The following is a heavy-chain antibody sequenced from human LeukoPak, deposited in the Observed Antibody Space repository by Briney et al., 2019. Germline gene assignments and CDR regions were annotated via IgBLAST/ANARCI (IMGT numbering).Heavy chain of an antibody. CDR1: GGSISSYY. V-gene: IGHV4-59*08. Sequence: SEPLSLTCTVSGGSISSYYWSWIRQPPGKGLEWIGYIYYSGSTNYNPSLKSRVTISVDTSKNQFSLKLSSVTAADTAVYYCARHGGRGYSYGLYNWFDPWGQGTLVTVSS. J-gene: IGHJ5*02. D-gene: IGHD5-18*01. CDR3: ARHGGRGYSYGLYNWFDP. CDR2: IYYSGST.